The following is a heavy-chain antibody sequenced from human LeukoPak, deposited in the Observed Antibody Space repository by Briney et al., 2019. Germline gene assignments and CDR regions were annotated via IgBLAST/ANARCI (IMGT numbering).Heavy chain of an antibody. CDR1: GFTVSSNY. V-gene: IGHV3-53*01. Sequence: PGGSLRLSCAVSGFTVSSNYMNWVRQAPGKGLEWVSVMYSGGSTYYADSVKGRFTLSRDNSKNTLYLQMKSLRAEDTAVYYCAKTRGDGYKDSFDYWGQGTLVTVSS. J-gene: IGHJ4*02. CDR2: MYSGGST. CDR3: AKTRGDGYKDSFDY. D-gene: IGHD5-24*01.